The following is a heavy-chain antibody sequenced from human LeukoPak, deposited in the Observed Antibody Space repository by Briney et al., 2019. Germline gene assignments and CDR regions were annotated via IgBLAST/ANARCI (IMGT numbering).Heavy chain of an antibody. CDR1: GGSVSSGSYY. J-gene: IGHJ4*02. Sequence: SETLSLTCTVSGGSVSSGSYYWSWIRQPPGKGLEWIGFFYYTGITKYSPSLKSRVTISVDTSKNQFSLKLTSVTAADTAVYYCARDFSGTYYFDYWGQGTLATVSS. CDR3: ARDFSGTYYFDY. D-gene: IGHD1-26*01. CDR2: FYYTGIT. V-gene: IGHV4-61*01.